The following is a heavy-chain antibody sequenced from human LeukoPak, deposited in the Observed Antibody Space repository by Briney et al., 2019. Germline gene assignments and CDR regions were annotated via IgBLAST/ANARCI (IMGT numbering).Heavy chain of an antibody. J-gene: IGHJ4*02. CDR2: ISYDGGNK. V-gene: IGHV3-30-3*01. CDR1: GFTFSSYA. D-gene: IGHD6-13*01. Sequence: GGSLGLSCAASGFTFSSYAMHWVHQAPGKGLEWVAVISYDGGNKYYADSVKGRFTISRDNSKNTLYLQMNSLRAEDTAVYYCARDEGSFRAAGTPFDYWGQGTLVTVSS. CDR3: ARDEGSFRAAGTPFDY.